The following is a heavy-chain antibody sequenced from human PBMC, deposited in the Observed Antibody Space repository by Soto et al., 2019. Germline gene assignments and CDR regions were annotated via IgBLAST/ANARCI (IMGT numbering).Heavy chain of an antibody. V-gene: IGHV3-7*01. Sequence: GGSLRLSCAASGFTFSSYWMSWVRQAPGKGLEWVANIKQDGSEKYYVDSVKGRFTISRDNAKNSLYLQMNSLRAEDTAVYYCTVVPAAMSYYYYMDVWGKGTTVTVSS. D-gene: IGHD2-2*01. CDR2: IKQDGSEK. J-gene: IGHJ6*03. CDR3: TVVPAAMSYYYYMDV. CDR1: GFTFSSYW.